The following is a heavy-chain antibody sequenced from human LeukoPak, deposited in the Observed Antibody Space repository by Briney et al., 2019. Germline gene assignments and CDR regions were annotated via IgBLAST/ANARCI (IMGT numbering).Heavy chain of an antibody. D-gene: IGHD1-26*01. CDR1: GGSISSGDYY. CDR2: IYYSGRT. Sequence: PSETLSLTCTVSGGSISSGDYYWSWIRQPPGKGLEWIGYIYYSGRTYYNPSLKSRVTISVDTSKNQFSLKLSSVTAADTAVYYCARGGSGSYYVGPFDYWGQGTLVTVSS. J-gene: IGHJ4*02. V-gene: IGHV4-30-4*08. CDR3: ARGGSGSYYVGPFDY.